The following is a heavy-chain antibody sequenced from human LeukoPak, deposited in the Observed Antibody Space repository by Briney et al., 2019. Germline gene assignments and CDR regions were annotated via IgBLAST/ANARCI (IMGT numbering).Heavy chain of an antibody. CDR2: ISAYNGNT. CDR1: GYTFTSYG. V-gene: IGHV1-18*01. D-gene: IGHD3-3*01. Sequence: GASVKVSCKASGYTFTSYGISWVRQAPGQGLEWMGWISAYNGNTNYAQKLQGRVTMTTDTSTSTAYMELRSLRSDDTAAYYCARGRRITIFGVVIDLDYWGQGTLVTVSS. J-gene: IGHJ4*02. CDR3: ARGRRITIFGVVIDLDY.